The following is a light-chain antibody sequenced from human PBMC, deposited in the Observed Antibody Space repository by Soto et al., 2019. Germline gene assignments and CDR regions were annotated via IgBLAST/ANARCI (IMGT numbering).Light chain of an antibody. CDR2: DTS. J-gene: IGKJ2*01. CDR1: QSVSNY. V-gene: IGKV3-11*01. Sequence: EIVLTQSPATLSLSPGERATLSCRASQSVSNYLAWYQQKPGQAPRLLMYDTSNRAPGIPARFSGSGSGTDFTLTISSLEPEDFAVYYCQQYNNWPPTTFGQGTKLELK. CDR3: QQYNNWPPTT.